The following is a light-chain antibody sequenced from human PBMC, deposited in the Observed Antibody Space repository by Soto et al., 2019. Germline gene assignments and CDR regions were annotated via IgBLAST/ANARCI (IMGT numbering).Light chain of an antibody. V-gene: IGLV2-14*01. CDR1: SSDIGGYNY. CDR2: EVS. Sequence: QSALTQPASVSGSPGQSITISCTGTSSDIGGYNYVSWYQQHPGKVPKLMIYEVSNRPSGVSTRFSGSNSGNTASLTISGLRAEDEADYYCSSYTSNNTPVFGTGTKVTVL. CDR3: SSYTSNNTPV. J-gene: IGLJ1*01.